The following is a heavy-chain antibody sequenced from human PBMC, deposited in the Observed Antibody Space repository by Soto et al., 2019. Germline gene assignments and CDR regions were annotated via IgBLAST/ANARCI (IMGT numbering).Heavy chain of an antibody. J-gene: IGHJ4*02. CDR2: SSATGSGT. CDR3: AKDRRAGGNYGFYSDF. CDR1: GFRFSSYG. V-gene: IGHV3-23*01. D-gene: IGHD1-7*01. Sequence: EMQLLESGGGLVQPGGSLRLSCAVSGFRFSSYGMTWVRQAQGKGLEWISFSSATGSGTYYADSVKGRFTISRDNSKNTLYLQMTSLRADDTAVYYCAKDRRAGGNYGFYSDFWGQGALVIVSS.